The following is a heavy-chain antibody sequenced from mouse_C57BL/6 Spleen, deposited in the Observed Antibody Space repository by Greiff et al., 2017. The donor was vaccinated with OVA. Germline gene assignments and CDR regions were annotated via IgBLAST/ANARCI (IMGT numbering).Heavy chain of an antibody. V-gene: IGHV3-6*01. CDR3: ARDYYGSSSAMDY. D-gene: IGHD1-1*01. J-gene: IGHJ4*01. Sequence: ESGPGLVKPSQSLSLTCSVTGYSITSGYYWNWIRQFPGNKLEWMGYISYDGSNNYNPSLKNRISITRDTSKNQFFLKLNSVTTEDTATYYCARDYYGSSSAMDYWGQGTSVTVSS. CDR2: ISYDGSN. CDR1: GYSITSGYY.